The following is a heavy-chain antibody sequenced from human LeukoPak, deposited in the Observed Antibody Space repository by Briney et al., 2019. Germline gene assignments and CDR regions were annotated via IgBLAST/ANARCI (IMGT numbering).Heavy chain of an antibody. J-gene: IGHJ6*02. CDR2: INHSGST. CDR1: GGSFSGYY. CDR3: ARGPTSDSSGEPYYYYGMDV. Sequence: SSETLSLTCAVYGGSFSGYYWSWIRQPPGKGLEWIGEINHSGSTNYNPSLKSRVTISVDTSKNQFSLKLSSVTAADTAVYYCARGPTSDSSGEPYYYYGMDVWGQGTTVTVS. V-gene: IGHV4-34*01. D-gene: IGHD3-22*01.